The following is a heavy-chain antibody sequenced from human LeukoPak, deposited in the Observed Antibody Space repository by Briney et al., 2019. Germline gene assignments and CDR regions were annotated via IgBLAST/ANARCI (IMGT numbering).Heavy chain of an antibody. J-gene: IGHJ6*02. Sequence: GRSLRLSCAASGFTFSNYAMHWVRQAPGKGLEWVAVISYDGSDKYYADSVKDRFTISRDNSKNTLYLQMNSLRAEDAAVYYCARVLDGSGYYLTYYYYGMDVWGQGTTVSVSS. CDR2: ISYDGSDK. D-gene: IGHD3-22*01. V-gene: IGHV3-30*04. CDR3: ARVLDGSGYYLTYYYYGMDV. CDR1: GFTFSNYA.